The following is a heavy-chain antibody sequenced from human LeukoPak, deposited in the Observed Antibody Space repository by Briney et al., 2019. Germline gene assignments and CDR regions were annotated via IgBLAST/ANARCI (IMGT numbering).Heavy chain of an antibody. J-gene: IGHJ3*02. CDR2: IYTSGST. D-gene: IGHD3-22*01. V-gene: IGHV4-4*09. Sequence: SETLSLTRTVSGGSISSYYCSWIRQPPGKGLELIGYIYTSGSTNYNPTLKSRVTISVDTSKNRFFLKLRSVTAVDTAVYYCARVGAGYYDSSGYYGAFDIWGQGTMVTVSS. CDR1: GGSISSYY. CDR3: ARVGAGYYDSSGYYGAFDI.